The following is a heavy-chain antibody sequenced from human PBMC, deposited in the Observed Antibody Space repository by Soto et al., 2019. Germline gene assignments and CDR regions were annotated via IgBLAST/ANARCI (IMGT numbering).Heavy chain of an antibody. CDR3: AKPSHEMLTGYFPCDH. J-gene: IGHJ1*01. D-gene: IGHD3-9*01. CDR2: IRDTGGYT. CDR1: GFTFSGYA. V-gene: IGHV3-23*01. Sequence: GGSLRLSCVASGFTFSGYAMSWVRQAPGKGLQWVSAIRDTGGYTYYADSVKGRFTISRDNSKSTLFLQMDSLTADDSALYYCAKPSHEMLTGYFPCDHWGQGTLVTVSS.